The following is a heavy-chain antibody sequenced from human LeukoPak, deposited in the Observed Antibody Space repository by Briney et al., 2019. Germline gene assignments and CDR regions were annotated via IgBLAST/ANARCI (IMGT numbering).Heavy chain of an antibody. V-gene: IGHV1-8*01. Sequence: GASVKVSCKASGYSFTSYDINWVRQATGQGLEWMGWMNPNSGNTGYAQKFQGRVTMTRNTSISTAYMELSSLRSEDTAVYYCAREAPRVVAYDYWGQGTLVTVSS. CDR1: GYSFTSYD. CDR2: MNPNSGNT. J-gene: IGHJ4*02. D-gene: IGHD2-2*01. CDR3: AREAPRVVAYDY.